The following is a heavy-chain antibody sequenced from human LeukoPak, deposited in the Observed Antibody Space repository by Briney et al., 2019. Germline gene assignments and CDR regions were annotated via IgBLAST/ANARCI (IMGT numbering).Heavy chain of an antibody. CDR1: GYTSTSYY. J-gene: IGHJ3*02. D-gene: IGHD5-18*01. CDR2: INPSGGST. CDR3: ARDRGYRDAFDI. Sequence: GASVKVSCKASGYTSTSYYMHWVRQAPGQGLEWMGIINPSGGSTNYAQKFQGRVTMTRDTSTSTVYMELSSLRSEDTAVYYCARDRGYRDAFDIWGQGTMVTVSS. V-gene: IGHV1-46*03.